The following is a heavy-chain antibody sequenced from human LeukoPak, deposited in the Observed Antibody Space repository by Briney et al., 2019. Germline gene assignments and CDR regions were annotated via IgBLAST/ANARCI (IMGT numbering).Heavy chain of an antibody. V-gene: IGHV1-2*02. CDR2: INPNSGDT. CDR1: GYTFTGYY. D-gene: IGHD2-8*01. Sequence: ASVKVSCKASGYTFTGYYMHWVRQAPGQGLEWMGRINPNSGDTNYAQKFQGRVTMTRDTSINTTYMELSRLRSDDTAEYYCARSAEHCTNGVCYTDYYMDVWGKGTTVTVSS. CDR3: ARSAEHCTNGVCYTDYYMDV. J-gene: IGHJ6*03.